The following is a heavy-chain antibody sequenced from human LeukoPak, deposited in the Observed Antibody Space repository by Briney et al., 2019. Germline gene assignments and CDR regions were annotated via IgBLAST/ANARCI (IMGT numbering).Heavy chain of an antibody. CDR3: ARWDPGTTGFDY. CDR1: GGSISSSNYY. CDR2: IYYTGYT. J-gene: IGHJ4*02. V-gene: IGHV4-39*01. Sequence: SETLSLTCSVSGGSISSSNYYWGWIRQPPGKGLEWIGNIYYTGYTNYNPSLKSRVSISADTSKNQFSLKLSSVTAADTAVYYCARWDPGTTGFDYWGQGTLVTVSS. D-gene: IGHD1-1*01.